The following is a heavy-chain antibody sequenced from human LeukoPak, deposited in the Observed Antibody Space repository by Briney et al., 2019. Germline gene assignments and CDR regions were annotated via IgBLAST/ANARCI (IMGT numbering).Heavy chain of an antibody. Sequence: SETLSLTCTVSGGSISSYYWSWIRQPPGKGLEWIGYIYYSGSTNYNPSLKSRVTISVDTSKNQFSLKLSSVTAADTAVYYCARVGSPRTTMVRGVYFDCWGQGTLVTVSS. CDR1: GGSISSYY. J-gene: IGHJ4*02. V-gene: IGHV4-59*01. CDR3: ARVGSPRTTMVRGVYFDC. CDR2: IYYSGST. D-gene: IGHD3-10*01.